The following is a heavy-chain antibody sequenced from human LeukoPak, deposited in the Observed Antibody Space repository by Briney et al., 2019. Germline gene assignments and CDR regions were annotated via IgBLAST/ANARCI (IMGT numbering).Heavy chain of an antibody. Sequence: GGSLRLSCAASGFTFSNAWMSWVRQAPGKGLEWVGRIKSKTDGGTTDYAAPVKGRFTISRDDSKNTLYLQMNSLKTEDTAVYYCTTDIMFTPNIAAAGRPVDYWGQGTLVTVSS. CDR3: TTDIMFTPNIAAAGRPVDY. D-gene: IGHD6-13*01. CDR2: IKSKTDGGTT. V-gene: IGHV3-15*01. CDR1: GFTFSNAW. J-gene: IGHJ4*02.